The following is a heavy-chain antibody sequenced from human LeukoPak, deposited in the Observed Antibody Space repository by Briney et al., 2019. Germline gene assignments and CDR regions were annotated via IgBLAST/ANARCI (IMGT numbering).Heavy chain of an antibody. J-gene: IGHJ4*02. D-gene: IGHD3-10*01. CDR2: INHSGST. V-gene: IGHV4-34*01. Sequence: SETLSLTCTVSGGSISSYYWSWIRQPPGKGLEWIGEINHSGSTNYNPSLKSRVTISVDTSKNQFSLKLSSVTAADTAVYYCARRDVLLWFGESDYWGQGTLVTVSS. CDR1: GGSISSYY. CDR3: ARRDVLLWFGESDY.